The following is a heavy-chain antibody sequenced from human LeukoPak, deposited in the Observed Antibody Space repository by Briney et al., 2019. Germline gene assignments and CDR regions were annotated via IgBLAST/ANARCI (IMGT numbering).Heavy chain of an antibody. Sequence: PGGSLRLSCAASGFTFSSYGMHWVRQAPGKGLEWVAVIWYDGSNKYYADSVKGRFTISRDNSKNTLYLQMNSLGAEDTAVYYCARDSASAAFDIWGQGTMVTVSS. D-gene: IGHD6-19*01. CDR1: GFTFSSYG. V-gene: IGHV3-33*01. CDR2: IWYDGSNK. CDR3: ARDSASAAFDI. J-gene: IGHJ3*02.